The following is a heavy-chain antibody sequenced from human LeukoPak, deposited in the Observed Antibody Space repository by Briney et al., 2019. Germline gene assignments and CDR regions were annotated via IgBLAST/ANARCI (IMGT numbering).Heavy chain of an antibody. CDR3: STGSGHAFDI. Sequence: GGSLRLSCAASGFTFSSYWMHWVRQAPGKGLVWVSRINSDGSSTSYADSVRGRFTISRDNAKNTLYLQMNSLRAEDTAVYYCSTGSGHAFDIWGRGTMVAVSS. D-gene: IGHD3-10*01. J-gene: IGHJ3*02. CDR2: INSDGSST. V-gene: IGHV3-74*01. CDR1: GFTFSSYW.